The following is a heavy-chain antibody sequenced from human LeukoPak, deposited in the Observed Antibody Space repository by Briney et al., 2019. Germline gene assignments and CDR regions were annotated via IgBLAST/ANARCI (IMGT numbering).Heavy chain of an antibody. CDR3: ARGFYYRRRAPDY. CDR2: INHSGST. Sequence: SQTLSLTCTVSGGSISSGGYYWSWIRQPPGKGLEWIGEINHSGSTNYNPSLKSRVTISVDTSKNQFSLKLSSVTAADTAVYYCARGFYYRRRAPDYWGQGTLVTVSS. J-gene: IGHJ4*02. D-gene: IGHD3-22*01. CDR1: GGSISSGGYY. V-gene: IGHV4-30-2*01.